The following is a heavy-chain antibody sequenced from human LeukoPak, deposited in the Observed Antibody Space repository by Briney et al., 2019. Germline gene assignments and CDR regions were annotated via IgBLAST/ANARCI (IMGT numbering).Heavy chain of an antibody. D-gene: IGHD3-10*02. J-gene: IGHJ6*04. CDR1: GFTFSSYG. CDR2: ISYDGRKK. Sequence: GGSLRLSCAASGFTFSSYGMHWVRQAPGKGLEWVTVISYDGRKKNYVDSVKGRFTISRDNAKNSLYLQMNSLRAEDTAVYYCAELGITMIGGVWGKGTTVTISS. CDR3: AELGITMIGGV. V-gene: IGHV3-30*18.